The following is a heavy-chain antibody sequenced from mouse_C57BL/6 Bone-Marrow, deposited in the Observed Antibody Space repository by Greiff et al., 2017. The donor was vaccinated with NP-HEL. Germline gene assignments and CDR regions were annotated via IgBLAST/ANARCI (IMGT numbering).Heavy chain of an antibody. J-gene: IGHJ2*01. D-gene: IGHD1-1*01. CDR3: ARYYYGSSYDYFDY. Sequence: QVHVKQSGAELARPGASVKLSCKASGYTFTSYGISWVKQRTGQGLEWIGEIYPRSGNTYYNEKFKGKATLTADKSSSTAYMELRSLTSEDSAVYFCARYYYGSSYDYFDYWGQGTTLTVSS. CDR1: GYTFTSYG. V-gene: IGHV1-81*01. CDR2: IYPRSGNT.